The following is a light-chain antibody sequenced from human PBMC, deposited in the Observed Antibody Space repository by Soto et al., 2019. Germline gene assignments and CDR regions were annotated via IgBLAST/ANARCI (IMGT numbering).Light chain of an antibody. Sequence: DIQMTQSPSTLSASVGDRVTITCRASQSISSWLAWYQQKPGKAPKLLIYDASSLESGVPSRFRGSGSGTEFTLTISSLQPDDFANYYCQQYNSYPWTFGQGTKVEIK. V-gene: IGKV1-5*01. CDR3: QQYNSYPWT. J-gene: IGKJ1*01. CDR2: DAS. CDR1: QSISSW.